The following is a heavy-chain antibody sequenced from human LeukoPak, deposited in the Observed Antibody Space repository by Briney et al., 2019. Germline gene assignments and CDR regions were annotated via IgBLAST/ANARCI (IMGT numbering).Heavy chain of an antibody. V-gene: IGHV4-38-2*02. CDR1: GYSISSGYY. J-gene: IGHJ6*03. CDR3: ARYGSGSYLTYYYYYMDV. D-gene: IGHD3-10*01. Sequence: PSETLSLTCTVSGYSISSGYYWGWIRQPPGKGLEWIGSIYHSGSTYYNPSLKSRVTISVDTSKNQFSLKLSSVTAADTAVYYCARYGSGSYLTYYYYYMDVWGKGTTVTVSS. CDR2: IYHSGST.